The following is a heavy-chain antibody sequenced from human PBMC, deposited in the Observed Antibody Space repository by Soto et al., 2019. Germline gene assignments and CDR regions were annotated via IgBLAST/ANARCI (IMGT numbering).Heavy chain of an antibody. Sequence: GAPVKVSCKASGGTFSSYAISWVRQAPGQGLEWMGGIIPIFGTANYAQKFQGRVTITADKSTSTAYMELNSLRAEDTAVYYCARDQEVHDSRGHKIRAMDVWGQGTTVTVSS. CDR3: ARDQEVHDSRGHKIRAMDV. CDR2: IIPIFGTA. CDR1: GGTFSSYA. J-gene: IGHJ6*02. V-gene: IGHV1-69*06. D-gene: IGHD6-19*01.